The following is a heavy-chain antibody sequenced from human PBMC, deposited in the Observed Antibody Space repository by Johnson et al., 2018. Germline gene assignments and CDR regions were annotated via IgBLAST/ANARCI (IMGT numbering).Heavy chain of an antibody. Sequence: VQLQESGGGLVQPGGSLRLSCAASGFTFSSYWMHWVRQVPGKGLVGVSRIKSDGSSTNYADSVKGRFNIYRDNAKNTLYLQMNSLRAEDTAVYYCARDYYDTSSYYTIAFDIWGQGTMVTVSS. D-gene: IGHD3-22*01. CDR3: ARDYYDTSSYYTIAFDI. J-gene: IGHJ3*02. CDR2: IKSDGSST. CDR1: GFTFSSYW. V-gene: IGHV3-74*01.